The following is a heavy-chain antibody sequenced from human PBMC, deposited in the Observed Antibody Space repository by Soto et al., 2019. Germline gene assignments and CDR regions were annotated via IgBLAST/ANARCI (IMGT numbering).Heavy chain of an antibody. CDR1: GGSMGSYY. CDR3: ARHEATPFDS. D-gene: IGHD5-12*01. CDR2: IYYSGST. Sequence: PSETLSLTCTVSGGSMGSYYCSLFRQPPGKGLEWIGYIYYSGSTNYNPSLKSRVTISVDTSKNQFSLKLSSVTAADTAVYYCARHEATPFDSWGQGTLVTVSS. V-gene: IGHV4-59*01. J-gene: IGHJ4*02.